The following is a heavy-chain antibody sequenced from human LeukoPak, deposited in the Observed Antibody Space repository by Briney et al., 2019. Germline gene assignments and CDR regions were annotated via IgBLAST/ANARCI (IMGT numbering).Heavy chain of an antibody. CDR2: ISYDGSNK. Sequence: GGSLRLSCAASGFTFSSYAMHWVRQAPGKGLEWVAVISYDGSNKYYADSVKGRFTISRDNSKNTLYLQMNSLRAEDTAVYCCAKDGGSRWLQRHGNWFDPWGQGTLVTVSS. V-gene: IGHV3-30-3*01. D-gene: IGHD5-24*01. J-gene: IGHJ5*02. CDR3: AKDGGSRWLQRHGNWFDP. CDR1: GFTFSSYA.